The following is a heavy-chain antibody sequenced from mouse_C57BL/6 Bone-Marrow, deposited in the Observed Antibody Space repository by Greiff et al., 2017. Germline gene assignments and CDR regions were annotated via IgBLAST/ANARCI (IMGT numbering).Heavy chain of an antibody. CDR2: SRNKANDYTT. Sequence: EVKLMESGGGLVQSGRSLRLSCATSGFTFSDFYMAWVRQAPGKGLEWIAASRNKANDYTTEYSASVKVRFIVSRDTSQSILYLQMNALRAEDTAIYYCARGFYYYAMDYWGQGTSVTVSS. CDR1: GFTFSDFY. CDR3: ARGFYYYAMDY. J-gene: IGHJ4*01. V-gene: IGHV7-1*01.